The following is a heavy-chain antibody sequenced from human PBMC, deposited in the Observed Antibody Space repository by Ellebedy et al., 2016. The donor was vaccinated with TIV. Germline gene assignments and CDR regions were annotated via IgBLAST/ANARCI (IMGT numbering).Heavy chain of an antibody. Sequence: ASEKVSCKASGYTFTSYENNWVRQATGQGLEWMGWLNPNSGNTGYAQKFQGRVTIHRNTSISTAYMELSSLRSEDTAVYYCAGVRDNSWYYWGQGTLVTVSS. V-gene: IGHV1-8*03. CDR1: GYTFTSYE. D-gene: IGHD6-13*01. CDR3: AGVRDNSWYY. CDR2: LNPNSGNT. J-gene: IGHJ4*02.